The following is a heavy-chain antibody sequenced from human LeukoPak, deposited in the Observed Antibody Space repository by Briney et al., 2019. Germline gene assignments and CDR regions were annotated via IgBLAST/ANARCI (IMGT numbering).Heavy chain of an antibody. CDR2: ISGSGGST. Sequence: GGSLRLSCAASGFTFSSYAMSWVRQAPGKGLEWVSAISGSGGSTLYADSVKGRFTISRDNARNSLYLQMNSLRAEDTAVYYCARGYSSGYYAPFFDRWGQGTLVTVSS. V-gene: IGHV3-23*01. CDR3: ARGYSSGYYAPFFDR. CDR1: GFTFSSYA. D-gene: IGHD3-22*01. J-gene: IGHJ4*02.